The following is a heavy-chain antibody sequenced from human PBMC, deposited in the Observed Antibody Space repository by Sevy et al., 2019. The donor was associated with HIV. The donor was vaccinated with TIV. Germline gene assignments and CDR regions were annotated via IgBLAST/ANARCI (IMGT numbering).Heavy chain of an antibody. J-gene: IGHJ3*02. CDR1: GFTFSSYG. D-gene: IGHD2-15*01. CDR3: AREGAYCSGGSCWGAFDI. CDR2: LWYDGSNK. V-gene: IGHV3-33*01. Sequence: GGSLRLSCAASGFTFSSYGMHWVRRAPGKGLEWVAVLWYDGSNKYYADSVKGRFTISRDNSKNTLYLQMNSLRAEDTAVYYCAREGAYCSGGSCWGAFDIWGQGTMVTVSS.